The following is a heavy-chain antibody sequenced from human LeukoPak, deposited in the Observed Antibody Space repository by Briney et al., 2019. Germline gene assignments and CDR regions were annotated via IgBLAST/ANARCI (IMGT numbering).Heavy chain of an antibody. J-gene: IGHJ6*03. CDR3: ARDGGYGDYYYYYMDV. Sequence: GASVKVSCKAFGYTFTSYYMHWVRQAPGQGLEWMGWINPNSGGTSYAQKFQGRVTVTRDTSISTAYMELSRLRSDDTAVYYCARDGGYGDYYYYYMDVWGKGTTVTVSS. V-gene: IGHV1-2*02. D-gene: IGHD4-17*01. CDR1: GYTFTSYY. CDR2: INPNSGGT.